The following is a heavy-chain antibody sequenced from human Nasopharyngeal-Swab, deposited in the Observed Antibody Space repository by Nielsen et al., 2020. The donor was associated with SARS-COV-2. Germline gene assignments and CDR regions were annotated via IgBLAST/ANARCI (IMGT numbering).Heavy chain of an antibody. V-gene: IGHV1-18*01. J-gene: IGHJ4*02. Sequence: ASVKVSCKASGYTFTSYGISWVRQAPGQGLEWMGWISAYNGNTNYAQKLQGRVTMTTDTSTSTAYMELRSLRSDDTAVYYCARAPVVVPAASGLVFNYWGQGTLVTVSS. CDR1: GYTFTSYG. D-gene: IGHD2-2*01. CDR3: ARAPVVVPAASGLVFNY. CDR2: ISAYNGNT.